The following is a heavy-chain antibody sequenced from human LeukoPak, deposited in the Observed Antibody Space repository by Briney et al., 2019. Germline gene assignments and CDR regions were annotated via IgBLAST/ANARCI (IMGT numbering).Heavy chain of an antibody. CDR3: ARVGLGVSSGY. CDR1: GYSFTGYY. Sequence: ASVKVSCKASGYSFTGYYLHWVRQAPGQGLEWMGRINPSSGDTNHAQKFQDRVTLTRDTSISTVYMELTGLRSNDTAVYYCARVGLGVSSGYWGQGTLVTVSS. D-gene: IGHD3-22*01. J-gene: IGHJ4*02. CDR2: INPSSGDT. V-gene: IGHV1-2*06.